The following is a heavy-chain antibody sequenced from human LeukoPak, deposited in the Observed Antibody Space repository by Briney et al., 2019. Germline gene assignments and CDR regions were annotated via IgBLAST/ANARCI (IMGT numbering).Heavy chain of an antibody. Sequence: GGSLRLSCSASGFTFSSHTMLWVRQAPGKGLQYVSSISHDGGNTHYADSVKGRFTISRDNSKNTLYLQMNSLRAEDTAVYYCARGLAAGGSYYFDYWGQGTLVTVSS. CDR3: ARGLAAGGSYYFDY. CDR1: GFTFSSHT. CDR2: ISHDGGNT. J-gene: IGHJ4*02. V-gene: IGHV3-64*04. D-gene: IGHD6-13*01.